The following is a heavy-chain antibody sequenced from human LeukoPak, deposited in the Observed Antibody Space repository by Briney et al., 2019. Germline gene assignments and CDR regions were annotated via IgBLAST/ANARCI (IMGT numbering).Heavy chain of an antibody. Sequence: PSETLSLTCTVFGGSIDTNHHWAWIRQSAGKGLEWIGRLHNSGSTNYNPSLKSRATISVDTSKNQFSLKMTSATAADTAVYFCARDPLRSSFDPWGQGILVTASS. D-gene: IGHD2-15*01. CDR1: GGSIDTNH. V-gene: IGHV4-4*07. CDR2: LHNSGST. J-gene: IGHJ5*02. CDR3: ARDPLRSSFDP.